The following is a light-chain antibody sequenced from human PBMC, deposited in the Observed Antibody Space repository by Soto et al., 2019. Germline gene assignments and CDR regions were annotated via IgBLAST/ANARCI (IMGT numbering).Light chain of an antibody. CDR1: QSVSRY. V-gene: IGKV3-20*01. Sequence: ETVLTQSPVTLSLSPGEGATLACRASQSVSRYLAWYQQKPGQAPRLLIYGASSRATGIPDRFSGSGSGTDFTLAISRLEPEDFAVYYCQQYGSSPFTFGPGTKVDIK. J-gene: IGKJ3*01. CDR3: QQYGSSPFT. CDR2: GAS.